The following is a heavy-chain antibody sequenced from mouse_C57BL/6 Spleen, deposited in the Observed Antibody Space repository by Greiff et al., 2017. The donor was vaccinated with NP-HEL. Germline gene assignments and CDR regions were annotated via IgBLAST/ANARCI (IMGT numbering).Heavy chain of an antibody. CDR3: ARALYYGSSYYYAMDY. CDR1: GYSITSGYY. D-gene: IGHD1-1*01. CDR2: ISYDGSN. J-gene: IGHJ4*01. Sequence: EVKLMESGPGLVKPSQSLSLTCSVTGYSITSGYYWNWIRQFPGNKLEWMGYISYDGSNNYNPSLKNRISITRDTSKNQFFLKLNSVTTEDTATYYCARALYYGSSYYYAMDYWGQGTSVTVSS. V-gene: IGHV3-6*01.